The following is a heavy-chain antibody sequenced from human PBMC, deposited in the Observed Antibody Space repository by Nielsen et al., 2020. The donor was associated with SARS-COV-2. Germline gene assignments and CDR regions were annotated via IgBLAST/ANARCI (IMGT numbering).Heavy chain of an antibody. Sequence: GESLKISCAASGFTFSSYWMHWVRQAPGKGLEWVSGIVGNGGRTHYADSVEGRFIISRDNSKSTLYLQMNSLRAEDTAVYYCAKAFRSSDWLRAAADFWGQGTLVTVSS. CDR2: IVGNGGRT. J-gene: IGHJ4*02. CDR3: AKAFRSSDWLRAAADF. CDR1: GFTFSSYW. V-gene: IGHV3-23*01. D-gene: IGHD3-9*01.